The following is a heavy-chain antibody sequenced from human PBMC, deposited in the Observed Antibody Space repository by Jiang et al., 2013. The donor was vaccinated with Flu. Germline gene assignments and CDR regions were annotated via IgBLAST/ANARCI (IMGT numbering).Heavy chain of an antibody. CDR2: ISTSTGNP. CDR3: ARGGGLCATAGACYIDWFDP. J-gene: IGHJ5*02. Sequence: QSGSELEKPGASVKISCKASGYTFTNYAMNWVRQAPGQGLEWMGWISTSTGNPTYAQGFTGRFVFSLDTSVSTAYLQISSLKAEDTAVYYCARGGGLCATAGACYIDWFDPWGQGTLVTVSS. D-gene: IGHD2-8*02. V-gene: IGHV7-4-1*02. CDR1: GYTFTNYA.